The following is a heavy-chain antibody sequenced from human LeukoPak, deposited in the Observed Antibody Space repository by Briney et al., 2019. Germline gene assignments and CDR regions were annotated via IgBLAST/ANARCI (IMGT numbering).Heavy chain of an antibody. CDR3: ARLTGSHFDY. D-gene: IGHD7-27*01. J-gene: IGHJ4*02. CDR1: GFTFSSHG. CDR2: IWYDGSNK. V-gene: IGHV3-33*01. Sequence: PGGSLRLSCAASGFTFSSHGMHWGRQAPGKGLEWVALIWYDGSNKYYADSVKGRFTISRDNSKNTLYLQMNSLRAEDTAVYYCARLTGSHFDYWGQGTLVTVSS.